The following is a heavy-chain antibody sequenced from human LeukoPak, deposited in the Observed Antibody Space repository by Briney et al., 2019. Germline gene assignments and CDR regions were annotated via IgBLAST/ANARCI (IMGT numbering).Heavy chain of an antibody. V-gene: IGHV3-23*01. CDR2: ISGSGGST. CDR3: AKDRVGGALEL. J-gene: IGHJ4*02. CDR1: GFSFRSYG. D-gene: IGHD2-21*01. Sequence: GGSLRLSCAASGFSFRSYGMSWVRQAPGKGLEWVSGISGSGGSTYYADSVKGRFTISRDYSRNTLYLQMNSLRAEDTAVYYCAKDRVGGALELWGQGTLATVSS.